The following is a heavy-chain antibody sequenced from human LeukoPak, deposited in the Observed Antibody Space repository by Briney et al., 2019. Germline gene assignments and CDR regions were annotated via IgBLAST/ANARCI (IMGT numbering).Heavy chain of an antibody. CDR3: AREGTVLRFLEWSPYYYYGMDV. CDR2: ISSSGSTI. D-gene: IGHD3-3*01. J-gene: IGHJ6*02. CDR1: GFTFSSYE. Sequence: GGSLRLSCAASGFTFSSYEMNWVPQAPGKGLEWVSYISSSGSTIYYADSVKGRFTISRDNAKNSLYLQMNSLRAEDTAVYYCAREGTVLRFLEWSPYYYYGMDVWGQGTTVTVSS. V-gene: IGHV3-48*03.